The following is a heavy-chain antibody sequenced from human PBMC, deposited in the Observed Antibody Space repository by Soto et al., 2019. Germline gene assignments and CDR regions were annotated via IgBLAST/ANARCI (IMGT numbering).Heavy chain of an antibody. CDR2: IIDSGGST. J-gene: IGHJ4*02. V-gene: IGHV3-23*01. Sequence: PGGSLRLSCAASGFTFSSCAMGWVRQAPGKGLEWVSDIIDSGGSTYYADSVKGRFTISRDNSKSTLYLQMNSLRAEDTAVYYCAKVGEHSSGWANFDYWGQGTLVTVSS. CDR1: GFTFSSCA. D-gene: IGHD6-19*01. CDR3: AKVGEHSSGWANFDY.